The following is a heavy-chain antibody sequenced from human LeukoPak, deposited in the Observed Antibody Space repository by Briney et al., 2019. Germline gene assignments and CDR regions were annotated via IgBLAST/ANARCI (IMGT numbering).Heavy chain of an antibody. CDR3: AKDIRGYSYGSWFDP. D-gene: IGHD5-18*01. CDR2: ISWNNGSI. Sequence: GRSLRLSCAASGFTFDDHAMHWVRQAPGKGLEWVSGISWNNGSIGYADSVKGRFTISRDNAKNSLYLQMNSLRAEDTALYYCAKDIRGYSYGSWFDPWGQGTLVTVSS. CDR1: GFTFDDHA. V-gene: IGHV3-9*01. J-gene: IGHJ5*02.